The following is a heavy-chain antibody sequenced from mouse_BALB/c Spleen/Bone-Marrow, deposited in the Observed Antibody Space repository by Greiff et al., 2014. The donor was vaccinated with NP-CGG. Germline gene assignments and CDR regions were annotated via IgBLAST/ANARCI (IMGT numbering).Heavy chain of an antibody. CDR2: ISNGGGST. V-gene: IGHV5-12-2*01. J-gene: IGHJ3*01. CDR1: GFTFSSYP. D-gene: IGHD4-1*01. CDR3: ATGTFAY. Sequence: EVQLVASGGGLVQPGGSLKLSCAASGFTFSSYPLSWVRQPPETRLEWVAYISNGGGSTYYPDTVKGRFTISRDNAKNTLYLQMSSLKSEDTAMYYCATGTFAYWGQGTLVTVSA.